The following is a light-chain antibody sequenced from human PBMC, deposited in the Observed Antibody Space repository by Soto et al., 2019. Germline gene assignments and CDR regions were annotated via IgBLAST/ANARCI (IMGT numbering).Light chain of an antibody. Sequence: QSVLTQPPSAPGTPGQRVTISCSGGSSNIGTNAVNWYQQLPGTAPKLLIYNNNQQPSGVPDRFSGSKSGTSASLAISGLQSEDEADYYCAAWDDSLNGYVFGTGTKVTVL. CDR2: NNN. CDR3: AAWDDSLNGYV. J-gene: IGLJ1*01. V-gene: IGLV1-44*01. CDR1: SSNIGTNA.